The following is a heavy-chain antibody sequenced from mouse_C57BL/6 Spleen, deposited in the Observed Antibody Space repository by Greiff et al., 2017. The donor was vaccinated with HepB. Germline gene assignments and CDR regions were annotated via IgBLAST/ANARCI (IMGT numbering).Heavy chain of an antibody. D-gene: IGHD1-1*01. J-gene: IGHJ1*03. CDR1: GFTFSSYA. Sequence: EVKLVESGEGLVKPGGSLKLSCAASGFTFSSYAMSWVRQTPEKRLEWVAYISSGGDYIYYADTVKGRFTISRDNARNTLYLQMSSLKSEDTAMYYCTRADYGSREGYFDVWGTGTTVTVSS. CDR3: TRADYGSREGYFDV. V-gene: IGHV5-9-1*02. CDR2: ISSGGDYI.